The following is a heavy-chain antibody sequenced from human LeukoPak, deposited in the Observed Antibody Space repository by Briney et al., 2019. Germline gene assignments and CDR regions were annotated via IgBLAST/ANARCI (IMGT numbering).Heavy chain of an antibody. V-gene: IGHV1-18*01. CDR2: ISAYNGNT. Sequence: SVKVSCKASGYTFTSYGIFWVRQAPGRGLEWMGWISAYNGNTKYAQKLQGRVTMTTDTSTSTAYMELRSLRSDDTAVYYCARTGGGSSSGNYYYYMDVWGKGTTVTVSS. D-gene: IGHD6-6*01. CDR3: ARTGGGSSSGNYYYYMDV. J-gene: IGHJ6*03. CDR1: GYTFTSYG.